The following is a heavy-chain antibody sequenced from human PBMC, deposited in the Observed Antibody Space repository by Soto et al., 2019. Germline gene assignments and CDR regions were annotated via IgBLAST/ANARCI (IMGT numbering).Heavy chain of an antibody. Sequence: ASVKVSCKASGYTFTSYYMHWVRQAPGQGLEWMGIINPSGGSTSYAQKFQGRVTMTRDTSTSTVYMELSSLRSEDTAVYYCARWGSTTRKYSSGWSGYWGQGTLVTVSS. CDR1: GYTFTSYY. CDR2: INPSGGST. J-gene: IGHJ4*02. CDR3: ARWGSTTRKYSSGWSGY. D-gene: IGHD6-19*01. V-gene: IGHV1-46*01.